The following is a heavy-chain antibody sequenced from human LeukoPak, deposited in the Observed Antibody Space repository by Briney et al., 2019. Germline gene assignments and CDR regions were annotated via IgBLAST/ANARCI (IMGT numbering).Heavy chain of an antibody. CDR1: GFTFSSYG. Sequence: GGSLRLSRAASGFTFSSYGMHWVRQAPGKGLEWVAVISYDGSNKYYADSVKGRFTISRDNSKNTLYLQMNSLRAEDTAVYYCAKADCGGDCSYYYYYYGMDVWGQGTTVTVSS. D-gene: IGHD2-21*02. J-gene: IGHJ6*02. CDR3: AKADCGGDCSYYYYYYGMDV. CDR2: ISYDGSNK. V-gene: IGHV3-30*18.